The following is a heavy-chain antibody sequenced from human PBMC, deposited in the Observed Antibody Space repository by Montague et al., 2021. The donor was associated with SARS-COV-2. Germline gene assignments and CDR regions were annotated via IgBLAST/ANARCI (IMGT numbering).Heavy chain of an antibody. CDR1: GGSINSDY. CDR3: ARGDVEMATIKYGGPFYHFTS. D-gene: IGHD5-24*01. Sequence: SETLSLTCTVSGGSINSDYWCWIRQRPGKGRDWIWNIDNSGSTDYNPSLKSPVTISVDTSKKQFSLTLSSVTVAATAVYYCARGDVEMATIKYGGPFYHFTSWGKGTL. CDR2: IDNSGST. V-gene: IGHV4-59*13. J-gene: IGHJ4*02.